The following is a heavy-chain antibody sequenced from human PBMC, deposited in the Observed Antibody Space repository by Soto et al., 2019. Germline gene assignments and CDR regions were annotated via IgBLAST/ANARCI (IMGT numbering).Heavy chain of an antibody. CDR2: IYYSGST. CDR3: ARQGYSSSYYYYGMDV. D-gene: IGHD6-6*01. J-gene: IGHJ6*02. Sequence: LSLTCTVSGGSISSSSYYWGWIRQPPGKGLEWIGSIYYSGSTYYNPSLKSRVTISVDTSKNQFSLKLSSVTAADTAVYYCARQGYSSSYYYYGMDVWGQGTTVTVSS. CDR1: GGSISSSSYY. V-gene: IGHV4-39*01.